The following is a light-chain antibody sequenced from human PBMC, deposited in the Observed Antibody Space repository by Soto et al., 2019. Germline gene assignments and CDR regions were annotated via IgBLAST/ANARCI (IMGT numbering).Light chain of an antibody. J-gene: IGKJ3*01. V-gene: IGKV2D-29*01. Sequence: EIVLTQTPLSLSVTPGQPASISCKSSQSLLHSDGKTYVYWYLQKPGQPPQLLIYEVSIRFSGVPDRCSGHGSGADFTQKTSRVEHEDVGVYYCMQSIQLRFTFGPGTKVNIK. CDR1: QSLLHSDGKTY. CDR3: MQSIQLRFT. CDR2: EVS.